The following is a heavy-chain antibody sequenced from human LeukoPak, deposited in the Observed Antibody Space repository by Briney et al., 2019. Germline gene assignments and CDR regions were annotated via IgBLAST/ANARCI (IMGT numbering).Heavy chain of an antibody. Sequence: GESLKISCKGSGYSFTCYWIGWARPVPGKGLEWMGIIYPGDSYTRYSTFFQGQVTISADKSISTAYLQWSSLKASDTAMYYCARLTYDILTGHSDAFDIWGQGTMVTVSS. CDR2: IYPGDSYT. J-gene: IGHJ3*02. CDR3: ARLTYDILTGHSDAFDI. CDR1: GYSFTCYW. V-gene: IGHV5-51*01. D-gene: IGHD3-9*01.